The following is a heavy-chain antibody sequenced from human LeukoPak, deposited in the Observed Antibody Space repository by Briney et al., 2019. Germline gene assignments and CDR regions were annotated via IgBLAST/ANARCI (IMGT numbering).Heavy chain of an antibody. Sequence: SETLSLTCTVSGDSITSYYWSWIRQPPGKGLEWIGYIYYSGITNYNPSLKSRVTTSVDTSMNQFSLKLSSVTAADTAVYFCARRINYFDYWGQGILVTVSS. J-gene: IGHJ4*02. D-gene: IGHD2-15*01. CDR3: ARRINYFDY. CDR1: GDSITSYY. CDR2: IYYSGIT. V-gene: IGHV4-59*08.